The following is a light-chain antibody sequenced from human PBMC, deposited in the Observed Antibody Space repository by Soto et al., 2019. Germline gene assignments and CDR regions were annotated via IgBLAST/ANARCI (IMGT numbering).Light chain of an antibody. CDR2: AAY. Sequence: DIQMTQSPSSLSPSVGDRVTITCRASQYVSNYLNWYQQKPGDAPRLLIFAAYNLRSGVPSRFSGSGSGTDFTRTTSSLQPEDSATNDCQQSYRTPPRTLGQGTKRDMK. J-gene: IGKJ2*02. V-gene: IGKV1-39*01. CDR1: QYVSNY. CDR3: QQSYRTPPRT.